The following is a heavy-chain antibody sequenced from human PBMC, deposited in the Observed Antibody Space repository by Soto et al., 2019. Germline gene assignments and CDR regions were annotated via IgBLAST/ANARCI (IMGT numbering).Heavy chain of an antibody. CDR2: INSDGSST. D-gene: IGHD6-19*01. CDR3: ARAPMSASIAVAGTIFDY. Sequence: GGSLRLSCAASGFTFSSYWMHWVRQAPGKGLVWVSRINSDGSSTSYADSVKGRFTISRDNAKNTLYLQMNSLRAEDTAVYYCARAPMSASIAVAGTIFDYWGQGTLVTVSS. V-gene: IGHV3-74*01. CDR1: GFTFSSYW. J-gene: IGHJ4*02.